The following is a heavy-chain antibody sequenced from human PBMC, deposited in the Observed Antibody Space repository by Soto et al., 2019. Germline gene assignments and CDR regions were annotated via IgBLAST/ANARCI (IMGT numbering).Heavy chain of an antibody. CDR3: ARARSEDHGMDV. D-gene: IGHD1-26*01. CDR2: ISSSSSTI. Sequence: EVQLVESGGGLVQPGGSLRLSCAASGFTFSSYSMNWVRQAPGKGLEWVSYISSSSSTIYYADSVKGRFTISRDNAKNSLDLQMNRLRAEDTAVYYCARARSEDHGMDVWGQGTTVTVSS. J-gene: IGHJ6*02. V-gene: IGHV3-48*01. CDR1: GFTFSSYS.